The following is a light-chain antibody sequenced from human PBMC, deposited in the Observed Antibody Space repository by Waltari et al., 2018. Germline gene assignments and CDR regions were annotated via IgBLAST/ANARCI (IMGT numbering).Light chain of an antibody. Sequence: QSVLTQPPSVSGAPGQSITISCTGSSSNIGAGYDVHWYQHLPGTAPKLLSCGHNNRPSVVPDRFSGSKSGTSASLAITGLQAEDEADYYCQSYDSSVSAWVFGGGTKLTVV. V-gene: IGLV1-40*01. CDR2: GHN. J-gene: IGLJ3*02. CDR3: QSYDSSVSAWV. CDR1: SSNIGAGYD.